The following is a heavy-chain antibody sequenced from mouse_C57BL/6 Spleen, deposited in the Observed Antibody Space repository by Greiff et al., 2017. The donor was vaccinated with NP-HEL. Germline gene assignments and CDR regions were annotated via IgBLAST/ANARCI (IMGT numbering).Heavy chain of an antibody. CDR1: GYAFSSSW. D-gene: IGHD2-4*01. V-gene: IGHV1-82*01. J-gene: IGHJ1*03. CDR2: IYPGDGDT. Sequence: VKLVESGPELVKPGASVKLSCKASGYAFSSSWMNWVKQRPGKGLEWIGQIYPGDGDTNYNGKFKGKATLTADKSSSTAYMQLSSLTSEDSAVYYCARCRGDDDEYFDVWGTGTTVTVSS. CDR3: ARCRGDDDEYFDV.